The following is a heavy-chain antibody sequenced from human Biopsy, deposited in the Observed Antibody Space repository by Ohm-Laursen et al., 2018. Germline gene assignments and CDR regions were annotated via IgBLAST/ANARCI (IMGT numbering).Heavy chain of an antibody. Sequence: SETLSLTCTVVSGGSPFTDSITRYYWNWIRQSPGKGLEWIGVVYYTGTTTYNPSFKSRVTLSMDTSNNQVSLRLLSVTAADTAVYFCARDLRGRGPNWGASTGVFDLWGHGTAVTVSS. CDR3: ARDLRGRGPNWGASTGVFDL. CDR1: GGSPFTDSITRYY. V-gene: IGHV4-59*12. D-gene: IGHD1-26*01. CDR2: VYYTGTT. J-gene: IGHJ3*01.